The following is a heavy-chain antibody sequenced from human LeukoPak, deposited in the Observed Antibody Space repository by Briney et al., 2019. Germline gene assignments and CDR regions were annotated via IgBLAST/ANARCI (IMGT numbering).Heavy chain of an antibody. J-gene: IGHJ4*02. CDR3: AKGGPITIFGVVITYFDY. Sequence: RSGGSLRLSCAASGFTFSSYAMRWVRQAPGKGLEWFSAISGSGGSTYYADSVKGRLTISRDNSKNTLYLQMNSLRAEGTAVYYCAKGGPITIFGVVITYFDYWGQGTLVTVSS. D-gene: IGHD3-3*01. CDR2: ISGSGGST. V-gene: IGHV3-23*01. CDR1: GFTFSSYA.